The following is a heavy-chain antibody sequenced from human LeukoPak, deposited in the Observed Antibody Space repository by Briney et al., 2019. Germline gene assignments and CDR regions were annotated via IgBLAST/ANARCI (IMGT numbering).Heavy chain of an antibody. CDR3: ARDSEGDGDYVSYFDY. Sequence: GASVKVSCKASGGTFSNFGISWLRQAPGRGPEWMGGIIPMFGTATYGQKFQGRVTITADGSTAYMELTSLRSEDTAVYYCARDSEGDGDYVSYFDYWGQGTLVIVS. D-gene: IGHD4-17*01. CDR1: GGTFSNFG. J-gene: IGHJ4*02. V-gene: IGHV1-69*13. CDR2: IIPMFGTA.